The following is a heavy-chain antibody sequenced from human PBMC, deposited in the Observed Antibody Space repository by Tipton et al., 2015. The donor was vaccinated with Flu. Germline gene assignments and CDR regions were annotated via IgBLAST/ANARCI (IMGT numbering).Heavy chain of an antibody. CDR2: IYYSGST. V-gene: IGHV4-39*01. CDR3: ARAPARDCSSTSCYTDAFDI. D-gene: IGHD2-2*02. Sequence: LRLSCTVSGGSISSSSYYWGWIRQPPGKGLEWIGSIYYSGSTYYNPSLKSRVTISVDTSKNQFSLKLSSVTAADTAVYYCARAPARDCSSTSCYTDAFDIWGQGTMVTVSS. CDR1: GGSISSSSYY. J-gene: IGHJ3*02.